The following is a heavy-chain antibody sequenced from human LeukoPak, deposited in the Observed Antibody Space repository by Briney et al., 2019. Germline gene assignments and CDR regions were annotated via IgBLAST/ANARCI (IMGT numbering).Heavy chain of an antibody. D-gene: IGHD2-2*01. CDR2: ISNSGSTT. CDR3: ARGRPMFVVPAADHYYYMDV. CDR1: GFTFSDYY. Sequence: GGSLRLSCAASGFTFSDYYMSWIRQAPGKGLEWVSYISNSGSTTYYADSVKGRFTISRDNAKSSLFLQMNSLRAEDTAVYYCARGRPMFVVPAADHYYYMDVWGKGTTVTVSS. J-gene: IGHJ6*03. V-gene: IGHV3-11*04.